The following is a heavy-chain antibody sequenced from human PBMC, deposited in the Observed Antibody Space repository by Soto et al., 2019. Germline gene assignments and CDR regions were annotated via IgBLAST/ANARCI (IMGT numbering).Heavy chain of an antibody. CDR2: ISGSGGST. CDR3: ARDKGNYYGDYTNYYYYYGMDV. D-gene: IGHD4-17*01. J-gene: IGHJ6*02. Sequence: GGSLRLSCAASGFTFSSYAMSWVRQAPGKGLEWVSAISGSGGSTYYADSVKGRFTISRDNSKNTLYLQMNSLRAEDTAVYYCARDKGNYYGDYTNYYYYYGMDVWGQGTTVTVSS. CDR1: GFTFSSYA. V-gene: IGHV3-23*01.